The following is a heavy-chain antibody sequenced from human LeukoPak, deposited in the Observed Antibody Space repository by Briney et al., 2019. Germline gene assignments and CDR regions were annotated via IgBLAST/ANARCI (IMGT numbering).Heavy chain of an antibody. CDR1: GYTFTGYY. CDR3: ARSGRYCSSTSCRNWFDP. CDR2: INPNSGGT. V-gene: IGHV1-2*02. D-gene: IGHD2-2*01. Sequence: ASVKVSCEASGYTFTGYYMHWVRQAPGQGLEWMGWINPNSGGTNYAQKFQGRVTMTRDTSISTAYMELSRLRSDDTAVYYCARSGRYCSSTSCRNWFDPWGQGTLVTVSS. J-gene: IGHJ5*02.